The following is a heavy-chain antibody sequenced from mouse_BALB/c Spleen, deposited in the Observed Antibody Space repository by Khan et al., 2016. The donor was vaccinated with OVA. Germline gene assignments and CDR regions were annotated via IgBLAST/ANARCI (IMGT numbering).Heavy chain of an antibody. J-gene: IGHJ1*01. CDR3: ARGWDWYFDV. CDR2: IRLKSNIYAT. V-gene: IGHV6-6*02. Sequence: EVKLEESGGGLVQPGGSMKLSCVASGFTFSNHWMNWVRQSPEKGFEWVAEIRLKSNIYATHYAESVRGRFTISRDDSRSSVYLHMNNLGAEDTGIYYCARGWDWYFDVWGAGTTVTVSS. D-gene: IGHD3-3*01. CDR1: GFTFSNHW.